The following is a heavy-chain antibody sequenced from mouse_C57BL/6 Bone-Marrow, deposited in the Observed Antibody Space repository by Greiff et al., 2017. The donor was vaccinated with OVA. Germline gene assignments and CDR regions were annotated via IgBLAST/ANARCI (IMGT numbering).Heavy chain of an antibody. CDR1: GFTFSDYY. CDR3: ARQRAYAMDY. Sequence: EVKLMESGGGLVQPGGSLKLSCAASGFTFSDYYMYWVRQTPEKRLEWVAYISNGGGSTYYPDTVKGRFTISRDNAKNTLYLQMSRLKSEDTAMYYCARQRAYAMDYWGQGTSVTVSS. D-gene: IGHD3-3*01. CDR2: ISNGGGST. V-gene: IGHV5-12*01. J-gene: IGHJ4*01.